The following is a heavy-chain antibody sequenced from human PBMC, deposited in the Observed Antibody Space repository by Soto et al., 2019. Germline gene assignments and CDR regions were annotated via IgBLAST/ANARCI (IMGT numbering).Heavy chain of an antibody. CDR2: ISGIGGSQ. D-gene: IGHD3-10*01. V-gene: IGHV3-48*03. CDR1: GFTFSSYE. CDR3: VREGRDDYFDY. Sequence: EVQLVESGGGLVQPGRSLRLSCAASGFTFSSYEMNWVRQAPGKGLEWVSYISGIGGSQFYADSAKGRFTISRDNGRKSLYLQLNNLRAEDTAVYYCVREGRDDYFDYWGQGTLVTVSS. J-gene: IGHJ4*02.